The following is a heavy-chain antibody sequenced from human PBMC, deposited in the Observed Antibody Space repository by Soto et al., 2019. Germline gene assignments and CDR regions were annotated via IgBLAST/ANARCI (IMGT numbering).Heavy chain of an antibody. D-gene: IGHD6-13*01. Sequence: GASVKVSCKASGYTFTSYGISWVRQAPGQGFEWMGWISAYNGNTNYAQKLQGRVTMTTDTSTSTAYMELRSLRSDDTAVYYCARDEGDYSSSWYREFDYWGQGTLVTVSS. CDR1: GYTFTSYG. V-gene: IGHV1-18*01. CDR2: ISAYNGNT. J-gene: IGHJ4*02. CDR3: ARDEGDYSSSWYREFDY.